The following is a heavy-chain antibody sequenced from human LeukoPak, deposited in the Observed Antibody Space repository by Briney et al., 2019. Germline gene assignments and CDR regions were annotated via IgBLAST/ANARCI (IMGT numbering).Heavy chain of an antibody. Sequence: SETLSLTCAVYGGSFSGYYWSWIRQPPGKGLEWIGEINHSGSTNYNPSLKSRVTISVDTSKNQFSLKLSSVTAADTAVYYCARVVSGYCNYWGQGTLVTVSS. J-gene: IGHJ4*02. CDR2: INHSGST. V-gene: IGHV4-34*01. CDR3: ARVVSGYCNY. D-gene: IGHD3-22*01. CDR1: GGSFSGYY.